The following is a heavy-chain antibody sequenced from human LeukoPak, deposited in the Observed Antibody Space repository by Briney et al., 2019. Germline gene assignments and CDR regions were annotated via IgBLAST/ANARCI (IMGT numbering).Heavy chain of an antibody. CDR3: ARDPLGHCSSTNCYTRMEFDY. CDR2: IIPIFHTS. J-gene: IGHJ4*02. CDR1: GGIFSTYA. V-gene: IGHV1-69*13. D-gene: IGHD2-2*02. Sequence: SVNVSCKASGGIFSTYAFHWVRPAPGQGLEWLGGIIPIFHTSHYARKFQDRVTITADESTSTAYMELSSLRSEDTAVYYCARDPLGHCSSTNCYTRMEFDYWGQGTLVTVSS.